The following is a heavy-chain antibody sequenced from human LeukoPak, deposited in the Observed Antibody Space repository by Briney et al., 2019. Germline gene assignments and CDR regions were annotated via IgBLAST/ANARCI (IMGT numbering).Heavy chain of an antibody. V-gene: IGHV3-30*18. CDR3: AKDVDTAMLN. Sequence: GGSLRLSCAASEFTFSSYGMHWVRQAPGKGLEWVAVISYDGSNKYYADSVKGRFTISRDNSKNTLYLQMNSLRAEDTAVYYCAKDVDTAMLNWGQGTMVTVSS. D-gene: IGHD5-18*01. CDR1: EFTFSSYG. J-gene: IGHJ3*01. CDR2: ISYDGSNK.